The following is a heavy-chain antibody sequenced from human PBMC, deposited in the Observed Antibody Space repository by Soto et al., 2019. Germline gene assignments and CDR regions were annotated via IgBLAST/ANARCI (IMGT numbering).Heavy chain of an antibody. D-gene: IGHD1-26*01. Sequence: EVQLLESGGGLVQPGGSLRLPCAASGFTFSSYAMRWVRQAPVKGLEWVSAISGSGGSTYYVDAVKCGFASSRHNSKTPLYLQRNSLRADDTVVYYCARRGSGSYYDYWGQGTLVTVSS. V-gene: IGHV3-23*01. CDR3: ARRGSGSYYDY. CDR1: GFTFSSYA. CDR2: ISGSGGST. J-gene: IGHJ4*02.